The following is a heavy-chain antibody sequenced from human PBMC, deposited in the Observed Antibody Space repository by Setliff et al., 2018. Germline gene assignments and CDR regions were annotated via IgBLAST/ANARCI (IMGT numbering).Heavy chain of an antibody. CDR2: IFARGSM. Sequence: SETLSLTCSVSGGSISSGNYYWIWIRQPAGKALEWLGHIFARGSMNYNPSLRSRITISIDTSKNQFSLNLNSVTAADTAIYYCARGLNSDSWTFAYWGQGSLVTVSS. V-gene: IGHV4-61*09. CDR1: GGSISSGNYY. D-gene: IGHD2-15*01. J-gene: IGHJ4*02. CDR3: ARGLNSDSWTFAY.